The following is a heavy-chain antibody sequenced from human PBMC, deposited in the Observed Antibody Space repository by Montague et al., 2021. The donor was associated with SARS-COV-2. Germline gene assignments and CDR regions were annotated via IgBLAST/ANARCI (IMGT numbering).Heavy chain of an antibody. Sequence: CAISGDSVSSNSATWNWVRQSPSRGLQWLGRTYYRSKWYNDYAVSLRCRVTSNPDTSKNQFSLQLNSVTSENTALYYCTSGEEGNYNVMDVWGQGTTGTVSS. J-gene: IGHJ6*02. CDR2: TYYRSKWYN. V-gene: IGHV6-1*01. CDR1: GDSVSSNSAT. D-gene: IGHD3-10*01. CDR3: TSGEEGNYNVMDV.